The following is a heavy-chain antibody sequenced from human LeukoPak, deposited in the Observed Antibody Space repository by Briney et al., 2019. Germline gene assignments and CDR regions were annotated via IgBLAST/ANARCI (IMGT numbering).Heavy chain of an antibody. CDR1: GFTFSSYW. D-gene: IGHD5-24*01. J-gene: IGHJ4*02. CDR2: IKQDGSEK. CDR3: ARDGRDGYNLDFDY. V-gene: IGHV3-7*01. Sequence: GGSLRLSCAASGFTFSSYWMSWVRQAPGKGLEWVANIKQDGSEKYYVDSVKGRFTIPRDNAKNSVYLQMNSLRAEDTAVYYCARDGRDGYNLDFDYWGQGTLVTVSS.